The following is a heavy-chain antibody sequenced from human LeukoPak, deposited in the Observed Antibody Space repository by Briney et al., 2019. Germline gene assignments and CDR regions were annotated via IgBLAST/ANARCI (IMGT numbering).Heavy chain of an antibody. V-gene: IGHV4-39*01. CDR1: GGSIRSSIYY. J-gene: IGHJ4*02. CDR3: ASGHYDSSGYYYPFDY. D-gene: IGHD3-22*01. Sequence: SETLSLTCTVSGGSIRSSIYYWGGIRQPPWKGLEWIGSIYYSGSTYYNPSLKSRVTISVDTSKNQVSLRLSSVTAADTAVYYCASGHYDSSGYYYPFDYWGQGTLVTVSS. CDR2: IYYSGST.